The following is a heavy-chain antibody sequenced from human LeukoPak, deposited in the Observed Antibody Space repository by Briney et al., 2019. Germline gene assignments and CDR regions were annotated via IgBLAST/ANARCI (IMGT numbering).Heavy chain of an antibody. CDR3: AKGQYYDSSGYIDY. J-gene: IGHJ4*02. Sequence: PGGSLRLSCAASGFTFSSSGMHWVRQAPGKGLEWVAVIWYDGSNKYYADAVKGRFTISRDNSKNTLYLQMNSMRAEDTAVYYWAKGQYYDSSGYIDYWGQGTLVTVSS. CDR2: IWYDGSNK. CDR1: GFTFSSSG. D-gene: IGHD3-22*01. V-gene: IGHV3-33*06.